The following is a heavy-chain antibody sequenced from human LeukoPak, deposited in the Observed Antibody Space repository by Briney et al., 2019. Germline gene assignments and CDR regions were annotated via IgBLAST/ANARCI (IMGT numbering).Heavy chain of an antibody. J-gene: IGHJ4*02. CDR1: GYTFTGYY. CDR2: IDPTSGGT. CDR3: ARAAYNSSWYYFDY. D-gene: IGHD6-13*01. Sequence: GASVKVSCKASGYTFTGYYMHWVRQAPGQGLEWMGWIDPTSGGTNYAQKFQGRVTMTRDTSISTAYMELSRLRSDDTAIYYCARAAYNSSWYYFDYWGQGTLVTVSS. V-gene: IGHV1-2*02.